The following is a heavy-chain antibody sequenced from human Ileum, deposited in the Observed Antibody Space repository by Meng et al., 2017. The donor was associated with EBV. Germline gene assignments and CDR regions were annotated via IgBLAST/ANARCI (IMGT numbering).Heavy chain of an antibody. V-gene: IGHV3-15*02. CDR2: IKRKADGGTK. D-gene: IGHD6-6*01. J-gene: IGHJ4*02. Sequence: GPVGGSGEALVGPGGALCRAGGAYGCTFRDGVMSWVRQAAGKGLGGVGRIKRKADGGTKDYAAPVKGRSSISIDDSENTVYLEKNRLKTHGTGGYFCVRLQTVYVGARLVFDLWGRGTLVTVSS. CDR3: VRLQTVYVGARLVFDL. CDR1: GCTFRDGV.